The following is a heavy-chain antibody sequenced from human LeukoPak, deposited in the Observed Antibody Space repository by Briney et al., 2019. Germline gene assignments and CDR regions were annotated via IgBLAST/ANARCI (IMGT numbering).Heavy chain of an antibody. CDR3: ARAYDTSYWYFDL. CDR1: GGSISSGSYY. D-gene: IGHD3-22*01. CDR2: IYTSGST. J-gene: IGHJ2*01. V-gene: IGHV4-61*02. Sequence: PSETLSLTCTVSGGSISSGSYYWSWIRQPAGKGLEWIGRIYTSGSTNYNPSLKSRVSISVDTSKNQFSLKLSSVTAADTAVYYCARAYDTSYWYFDLWGRGTLVTVSS.